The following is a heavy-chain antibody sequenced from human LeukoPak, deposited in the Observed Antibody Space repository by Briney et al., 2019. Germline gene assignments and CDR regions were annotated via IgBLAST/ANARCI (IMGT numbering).Heavy chain of an antibody. V-gene: IGHV3-30-3*02. Sequence: GRSLRLSCAASGFTLDIYAIHWVRQTPGKGLEWSGVTSHDGTNEHYADSVKGRFTLSRDNSKNTLYLQMNSLRAEDTAVYYCAKRSDSGSYYDYYFDYWGQGTLVTVSS. D-gene: IGHD1-26*01. CDR1: GFTLDIYA. J-gene: IGHJ4*02. CDR2: TSHDGTNE. CDR3: AKRSDSGSYYDYYFDY.